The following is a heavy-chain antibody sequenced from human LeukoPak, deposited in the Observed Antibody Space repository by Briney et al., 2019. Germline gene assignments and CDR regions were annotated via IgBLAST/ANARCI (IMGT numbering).Heavy chain of an antibody. CDR1: GYTFTGYY. V-gene: IGHV1-2*02. Sequence: ASVKVSCKASGYTFTGYYIHWVRQAPGQGLEWMGWINPNGGETKYAQKFQGRVTMTRDTSISTAYMELSRLRSDDTAVYYCARPKYSSSWDAFDIWGPGTMVTVSS. J-gene: IGHJ3*02. CDR2: INPNGGET. CDR3: ARPKYSSSWDAFDI. D-gene: IGHD6-13*01.